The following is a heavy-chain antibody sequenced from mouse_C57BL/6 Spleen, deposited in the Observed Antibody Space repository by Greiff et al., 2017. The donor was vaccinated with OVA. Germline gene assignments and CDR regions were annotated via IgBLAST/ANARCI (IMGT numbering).Heavy chain of an antibody. CDR1: GYAFSSYW. D-gene: IGHD1-1*01. V-gene: IGHV1-80*01. J-gene: IGHJ1*03. Sequence: VQLQQSGAELVKPGASVKISCKASGYAFSSYWMNWVKQRPGKGLEWIGQIYPGAGDTNYNGQFKGKATLTADNYSSTAYMQPSSLTAEYSAVYCCARYGSSYFDVWGTGTTVTVSS. CDR3: ARYGSSYFDV. CDR2: IYPGAGDT.